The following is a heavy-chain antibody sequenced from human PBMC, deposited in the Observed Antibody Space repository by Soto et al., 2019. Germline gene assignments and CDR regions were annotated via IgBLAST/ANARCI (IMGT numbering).Heavy chain of an antibody. CDR2: SRDKAHSYTT. CDR3: TKAAAELHKGHYNMDV. J-gene: IGHJ6*02. Sequence: PGGSLRLSCVASGFTFSDHYMDWVRQTPGKGLEWVGRSRDKAHSYTTEYAASVKGRFTISRDDSKNSLYLQMNNLKTEDTAFYYCTKAAAELHKGHYNMDVWGQGTAVTVSS. D-gene: IGHD1-26*01. CDR1: GFTFSDHY. V-gene: IGHV3-72*01.